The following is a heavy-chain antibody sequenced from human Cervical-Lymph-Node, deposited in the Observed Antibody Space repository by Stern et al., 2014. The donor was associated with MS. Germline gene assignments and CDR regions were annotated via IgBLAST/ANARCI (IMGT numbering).Heavy chain of an antibody. V-gene: IGHV1-46*01. Sequence: QVQLVQSGAEVRKPGASVKVSCKASGHTFTSYYMYWVRQAPGQGLEGIGMIQPGVGSTTYAQKFQDRVTMTRDTSTSTVYMGLSRLRSEDTAVYYCARGRRIPMLRGVRGKDHYFDYWGQGTLVTVSS. CDR3: ARGRRIPMLRGVRGKDHYFDY. J-gene: IGHJ4*02. CDR1: GHTFTSYY. CDR2: IQPGVGST. D-gene: IGHD3-10*01.